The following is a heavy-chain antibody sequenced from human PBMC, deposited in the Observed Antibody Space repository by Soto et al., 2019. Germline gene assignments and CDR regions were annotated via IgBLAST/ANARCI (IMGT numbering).Heavy chain of an antibody. V-gene: IGHV1-2*04. J-gene: IGHJ3*02. CDR3: ARPQLYGDYAIAAFDI. D-gene: IGHD4-17*01. CDR1: GYTFTSYY. Sequence: GASVKVSCKASGYTFTSYYMHWVRQAPGQGLEWMGWINPNSGGTDYAQKFQGWVTMTRDTSISTAYMELSRLRSDDTALYYCARPQLYGDYAIAAFDIWGQGTMVTVSS. CDR2: INPNSGGT.